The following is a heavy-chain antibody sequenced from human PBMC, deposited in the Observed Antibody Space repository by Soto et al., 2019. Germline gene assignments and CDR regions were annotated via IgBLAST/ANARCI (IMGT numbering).Heavy chain of an antibody. J-gene: IGHJ4*02. CDR2: ISYSGST. Sequence: SETLSLTCTVSGDSVSSGSHFWTWIRQHPGKGLEWLGYISYSGSTYYNPSLNPSLKTRLSISIDTSENHFSLHLSSVNAADTAVYYCARGRPMMRANTFFDYWGPGTLVTVSS. D-gene: IGHD1-26*01. CDR1: GDSVSSGSHF. V-gene: IGHV4-31*03. CDR3: ARGRPMMRANTFFDY.